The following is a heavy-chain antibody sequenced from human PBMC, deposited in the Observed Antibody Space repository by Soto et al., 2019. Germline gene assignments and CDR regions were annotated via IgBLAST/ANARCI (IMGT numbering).Heavy chain of an antibody. Sequence: QLQLQESGPGLVKPSETLSLTCTVSGGSISSSSYYWGWIRQPPGKGLEWIGRIYYSGSTYYNPSLKSRVTISVDTSKNQFSLKLTSVTAADTAVYYCARHFFYDYVWGSYPHRAWFDPWGQGTLVTVSS. D-gene: IGHD3-16*02. CDR1: GGSISSSSYY. CDR3: ARHFFYDYVWGSYPHRAWFDP. V-gene: IGHV4-39*01. CDR2: IYYSGST. J-gene: IGHJ5*02.